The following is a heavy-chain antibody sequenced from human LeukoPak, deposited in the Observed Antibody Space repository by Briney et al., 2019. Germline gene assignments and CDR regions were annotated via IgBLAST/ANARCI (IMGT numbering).Heavy chain of an antibody. Sequence: PGGSLRLSCAASGLTFSSYAMHWVRQAPGKGLEYVSAISSNGGSTYYANSVKGRFTISRDNSKNTLFLQMGSLRDEDMGVYYCARGRTQAYGSGTYSDYWGQGTLVTVSS. J-gene: IGHJ4*02. CDR3: ARGRTQAYGSGTYSDY. V-gene: IGHV3-64*01. D-gene: IGHD3-10*01. CDR1: GLTFSSYA. CDR2: ISSNGGST.